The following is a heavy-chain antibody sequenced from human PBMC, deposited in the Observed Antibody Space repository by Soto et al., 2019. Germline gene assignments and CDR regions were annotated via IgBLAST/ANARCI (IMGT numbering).Heavy chain of an antibody. Sequence: EVQLVESGGGLVQPWGSLRLSCEASGFTFSSYSIHWVRQAPGKGLEWVSYISSSSSTIYYADSVKGRFTISRDNAQNSLYLQMNSLRAEDTAVYYCARDRNYGLFDYWGQGTLVTVSS. V-gene: IGHV3-48*01. D-gene: IGHD4-17*01. CDR3: ARDRNYGLFDY. J-gene: IGHJ4*02. CDR1: GFTFSSYS. CDR2: ISSSSSTI.